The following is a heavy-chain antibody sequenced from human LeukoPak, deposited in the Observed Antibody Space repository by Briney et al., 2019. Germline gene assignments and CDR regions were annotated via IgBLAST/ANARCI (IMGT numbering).Heavy chain of an antibody. V-gene: IGHV1-2*02. CDR2: INPNSGGT. Sequence: ASVKVSCKASGYTFTGYYMHWVRQAPGQGLVWMGWINPNSGGTNYAQKFQGRVTMTRDTSISTAYMELSRLRSDDTAVYYCARDPPDIVVVPAARDAYWGQGTLVTVSS. CDR3: ARDPPDIVVVPAARDAY. J-gene: IGHJ4*02. D-gene: IGHD2-2*01. CDR1: GYTFTGYY.